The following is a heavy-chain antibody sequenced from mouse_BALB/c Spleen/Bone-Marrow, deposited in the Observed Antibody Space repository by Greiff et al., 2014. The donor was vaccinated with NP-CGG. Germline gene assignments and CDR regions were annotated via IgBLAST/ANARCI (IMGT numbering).Heavy chain of an antibody. V-gene: IGHV1S81*02. D-gene: IGHD1-1*01. J-gene: IGHJ1*01. CDR3: TRSNYGYGYFDV. CDR2: INPSNGGT. Sequence: QVQLKDSGAELVKPGASVKSSCKASGYTFSSYYMYWVKQRPGQGLEWIGEINPSNGGTKFNEKFKSKATLTVDKSSSTAYMQLSSRTSEDSAVYYCTRSNYGYGYFDVWGAGTTVTVSA. CDR1: GYTFSSYY.